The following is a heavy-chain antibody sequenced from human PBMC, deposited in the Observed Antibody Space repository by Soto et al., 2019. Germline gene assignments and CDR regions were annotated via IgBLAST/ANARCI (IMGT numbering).Heavy chain of an antibody. CDR2: ISSSSSTI. V-gene: IGHV3-48*01. CDR1: GFPFRNYR. CDR3: AREIGITMVRGALLYYYYMDV. J-gene: IGHJ6*03. Sequence: GGSLSPSCEASGFPFRNYRMNWVPQAPGKGLEGVSYISSSSSTIYYADSVKGRFTISRDNAKNSLYLQMNSLRAEDTAVYYCAREIGITMVRGALLYYYYMDVWGKGTTVTVSS. D-gene: IGHD3-10*01.